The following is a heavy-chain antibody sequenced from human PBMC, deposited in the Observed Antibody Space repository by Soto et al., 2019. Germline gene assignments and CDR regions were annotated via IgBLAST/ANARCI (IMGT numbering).Heavy chain of an antibody. CDR1: GFIFSNYG. CDR3: ARDDIPGRAVAIYGMDV. Sequence: QVQLVESGGGVVQPGRSLRLSCAASGFIFSNYGMHWVRQAPGKGLEWVAVIWYDGSNKYYADSVKGRFTISRDNSKNTMFLQRNSLRAEDTAVYYCARDDIPGRAVAIYGMDVWGKGTTVTVSS. D-gene: IGHD6-19*01. CDR2: IWYDGSNK. J-gene: IGHJ6*04. V-gene: IGHV3-33*01.